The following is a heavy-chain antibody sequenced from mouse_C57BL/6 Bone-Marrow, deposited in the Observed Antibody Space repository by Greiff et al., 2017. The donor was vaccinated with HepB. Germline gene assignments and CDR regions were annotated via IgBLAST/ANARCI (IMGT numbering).Heavy chain of an antibody. CDR2: IYPGDGDT. J-gene: IGHJ3*01. V-gene: IGHV1-80*01. CDR3: AREGQLGPWFAY. D-gene: IGHD4-1*02. Sequence: LVESGAELVKPGASVKISCKASGYAFSSYWMNWVKQRPGKGLEWIGQIYPGDGDTNYNGKFKGKATLTADKSSSTAYMQLSSLTSEDSAVYFCAREGQLGPWFAYWGQGTLVTVSA. CDR1: GYAFSSYW.